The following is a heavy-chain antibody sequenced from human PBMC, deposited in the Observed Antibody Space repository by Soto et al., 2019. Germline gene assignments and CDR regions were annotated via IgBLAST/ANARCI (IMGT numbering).Heavy chain of an antibody. D-gene: IGHD4-17*01. V-gene: IGHV1-8*01. J-gene: IGHJ5*02. CDR1: GYTFASYD. CDR3: GRDWAPYGDYDIRNKWFEP. CDR2: MNPNSGNT. Sequence: ASVKASCKASGYTFASYDIYWVRQATEQGLEWMGWMNPNSGNTGYAQKFQGRVTMTRNTSISTAYMELSSLRSEDTAVYYCGRDWAPYGDYDIRNKWFEPRGQGTLVT.